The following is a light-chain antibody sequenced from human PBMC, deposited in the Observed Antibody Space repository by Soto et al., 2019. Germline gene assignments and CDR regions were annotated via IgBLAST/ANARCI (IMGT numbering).Light chain of an antibody. CDR1: SSDVGGYKY. CDR3: SSYTSSSSYV. J-gene: IGLJ1*01. CDR2: DVI. V-gene: IGLV2-14*01. Sequence: QSALTQPASVSGSPGQSITISCTGTSSDVGGYKYVSWYQQHPDKAPKLIIYDVINRPSGISNRFSGSKSGNTASLTISGLQAEDEADYYCSSYTSSSSYVFGTGTKVTVL.